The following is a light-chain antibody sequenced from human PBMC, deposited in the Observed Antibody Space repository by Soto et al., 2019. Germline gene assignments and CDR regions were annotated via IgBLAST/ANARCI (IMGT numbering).Light chain of an antibody. J-gene: IGLJ1*01. Sequence: QSALTQPPSASGSPGQSVTISCTGTSSDVGGYNYVSWYQQHPGKAPKLMLYEVSKRPSGVPDRFSGSKSGNTASLTVSGLQAEDEADYYCSSYAGSTHYVFGTGTKLTVL. V-gene: IGLV2-8*01. CDR1: SSDVGGYNY. CDR2: EVS. CDR3: SSYAGSTHYV.